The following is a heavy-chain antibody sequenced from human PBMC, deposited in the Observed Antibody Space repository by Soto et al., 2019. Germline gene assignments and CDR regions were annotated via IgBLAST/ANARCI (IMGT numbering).Heavy chain of an antibody. D-gene: IGHD1-26*01. CDR3: ARIWSEREPNFDH. CDR2: IRSKANSYAT. CDR1: VFTFSGSA. V-gene: IGHV3-73*01. Sequence: HPVGSLRLSCASSVFTFSGSAMHCVRHSSGKGLEWVGRIRSKANSYATVYAASVTGRFTISRDDSKNTAYLQMNSLKTEDTAVYYCARIWSEREPNFDHWGQGTLVTVSS. J-gene: IGHJ4*02.